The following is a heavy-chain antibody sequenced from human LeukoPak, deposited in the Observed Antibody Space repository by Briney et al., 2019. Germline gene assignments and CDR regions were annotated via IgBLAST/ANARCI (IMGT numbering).Heavy chain of an antibody. CDR2: IYHSGST. D-gene: IGHD4-11*01. CDR3: ATSTKVVRPDSWDS. Sequence: SETLSLTCAVSGGSISSSNWWSWVRQPPGKGLEWIGEIYHSGSTNYNPSLKSRVTMTIDTSKREVSLKLTSVTAADTSIYFCATSTKVVRPDSWDSWGQGTLVSVSS. J-gene: IGHJ4*02. CDR1: GGSISSSNW. V-gene: IGHV4-4*02.